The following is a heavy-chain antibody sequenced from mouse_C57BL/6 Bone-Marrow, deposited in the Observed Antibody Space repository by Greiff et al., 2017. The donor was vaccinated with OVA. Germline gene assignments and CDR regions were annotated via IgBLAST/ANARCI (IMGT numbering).Heavy chain of an antibody. CDR3: ARALYSNYGAMDY. D-gene: IGHD2-5*01. CDR2: ISYSGST. J-gene: IGHJ4*01. CDR1: GYSITSDY. Sequence: DVKLQESGPGLAKPSQTLSLTCSVTGYSITSDYWNWIRKFPGNKLEYMGYISYSGSTYYNPSLKSRISITRDTSKNQYYLQLNSVTTEDTATYYCARALYSNYGAMDYWGQETSVTVSS. V-gene: IGHV3-8*01.